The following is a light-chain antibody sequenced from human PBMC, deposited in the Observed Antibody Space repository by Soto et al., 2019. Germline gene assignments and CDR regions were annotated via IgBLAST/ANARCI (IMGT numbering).Light chain of an antibody. CDR1: QAINSY. CDR2: GGS. V-gene: IGKV1-9*01. J-gene: IGKJ4*01. CDR3: QHLNAFPLT. Sequence: IQLTQSPSSLSASVGDRVTITCRASQAINSYLAWYQQEPGKAPKLLIYGGSTLQSGVPSRFSGSGSGTDFTLTISSLQSEDFATYYCQHLNAFPLTFGGGTKAEI.